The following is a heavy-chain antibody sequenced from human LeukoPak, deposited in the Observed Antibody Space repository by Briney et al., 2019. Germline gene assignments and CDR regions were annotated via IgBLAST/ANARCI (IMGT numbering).Heavy chain of an antibody. V-gene: IGHV3-7*01. D-gene: IGHD3-22*01. Sequence: PGGSLRLSCAASGFTFSTYCMSWVRQAPGKGLEWVANINQDGSEKYYVDSVTGRFTISRDNAHNSLHLQMNSLRAEDTAVYYCARGMYYYDSSGRYWGQGTLVTVSS. CDR2: INQDGSEK. CDR3: ARGMYYYDSSGRY. CDR1: GFTFSTYC. J-gene: IGHJ4*02.